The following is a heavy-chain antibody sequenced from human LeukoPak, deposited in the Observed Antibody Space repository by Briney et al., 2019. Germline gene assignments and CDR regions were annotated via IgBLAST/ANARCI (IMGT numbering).Heavy chain of an antibody. CDR2: MNPNSGNT. CDR1: GYTFTSYD. V-gene: IGHV1-8*01. D-gene: IGHD3-3*01. Sequence: ASVKVSCKASGYTFTSYDINWVRQATGQGLEWVGWMNPNSGNTGYAQKFQGRVTMTRNTSISTAYMELSSLRSEDTAVYYCARVTGYYDFWSGYYNYYYYMDVWGKGTTVTVSS. J-gene: IGHJ6*03. CDR3: ARVTGYYDFWSGYYNYYYYMDV.